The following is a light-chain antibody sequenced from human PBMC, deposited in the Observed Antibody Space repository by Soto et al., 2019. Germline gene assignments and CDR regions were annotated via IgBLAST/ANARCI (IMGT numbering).Light chain of an antibody. Sequence: QSVLTQPPSVSGAPGQRVTISCTGSSSNTGADYDVHWYQHLPGSAPKLLVYDNNIRPSGVPDRFSGSKSGTSASLAITGLLAEDEGDYYCQSYDSSLSNLVVFGGGTKLTVL. CDR1: SSNTGADYD. V-gene: IGLV1-40*01. CDR2: DNN. J-gene: IGLJ2*01. CDR3: QSYDSSLSNLVV.